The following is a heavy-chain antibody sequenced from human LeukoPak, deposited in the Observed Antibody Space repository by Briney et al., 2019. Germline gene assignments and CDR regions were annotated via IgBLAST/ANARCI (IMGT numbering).Heavy chain of an antibody. CDR2: ISAYNGNT. CDR1: GYTFTSYG. D-gene: IGHD3-9*01. Sequence: ASVKVSCKASGYTFTSYGISWVRQAPGQGLEWMGWISAYNGNTNYAQKLQGRVTMTTDTSTSTAYMELRSLRSDDTAVYYCGRVPYLLTYEILTGYPAVAFDIWGQGTVVTVS. CDR3: GRVPYLLTYEILTGYPAVAFDI. J-gene: IGHJ3*02. V-gene: IGHV1-18*01.